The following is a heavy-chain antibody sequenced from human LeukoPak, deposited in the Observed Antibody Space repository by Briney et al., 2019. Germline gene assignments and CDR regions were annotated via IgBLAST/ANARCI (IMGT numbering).Heavy chain of an antibody. Sequence: GGSLRLSCAASGLNFRKSWMTWVRQAPGRGLEWVANIKDDGSEKYYVDSVKGRFTISRDNAKNSLYLQMNSLSAEDAAVYFCTNWGDTWGLDFWGQGILVSVSS. V-gene: IGHV3-7*01. CDR3: TNWGDTWGLDF. D-gene: IGHD7-27*01. CDR1: GLNFRKSW. CDR2: IKDDGSEK. J-gene: IGHJ4*02.